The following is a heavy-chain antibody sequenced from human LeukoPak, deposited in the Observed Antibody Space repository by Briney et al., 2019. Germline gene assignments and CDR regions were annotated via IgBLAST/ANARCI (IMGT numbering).Heavy chain of an antibody. Sequence: PGGSLRLSCAASGFTFSSYSMNWVRQAPGKGLEWVSSISSSSSYIYYADSVKGRFTISRDNAKNSLYLQMNSLRAEDTAVYYCASRPYDSSGYVDYWGQGTLVIVSS. D-gene: IGHD3-22*01. CDR3: ASRPYDSSGYVDY. V-gene: IGHV3-21*01. CDR2: ISSSSSYI. CDR1: GFTFSSYS. J-gene: IGHJ4*02.